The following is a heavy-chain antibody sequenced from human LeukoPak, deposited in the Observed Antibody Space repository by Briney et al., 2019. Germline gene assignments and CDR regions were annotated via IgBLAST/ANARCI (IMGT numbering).Heavy chain of an antibody. J-gene: IGHJ6*02. CDR2: MNPNSGNT. Sequence: GASVKVSCKASGYTFTSYDINWVRQATGQGLEWMGWMNPNSGNTGYAQKFQGRVTMTRNTSISTAYMELRSLRSDDTAVYYCASIYSGYATYYYGMDVWGQGTTVTVSS. CDR3: ASIYSGYATYYYGMDV. CDR1: GYTFTSYD. V-gene: IGHV1-8*01. D-gene: IGHD5-12*01.